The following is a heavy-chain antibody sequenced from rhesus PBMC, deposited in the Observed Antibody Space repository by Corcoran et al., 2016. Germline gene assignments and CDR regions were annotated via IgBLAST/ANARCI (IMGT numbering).Heavy chain of an antibody. Sequence: QVKLQESGPGLVKPSETLSLTCTVSGASIRSNWWTWIRPSPGKGLEGRGEINGKRGSTNYTPSLKSRVTISKDASKNQFSLNLNSVTAADTAVYYCAREDCVDGDCPNYYGLDSWGQGVVVTVSS. D-gene: IGHD2-33*01. V-gene: IGHV4-80*01. CDR1: GASIRSNW. CDR3: AREDCVDGDCPNYYGLDS. J-gene: IGHJ6*01. CDR2: INGKRGST.